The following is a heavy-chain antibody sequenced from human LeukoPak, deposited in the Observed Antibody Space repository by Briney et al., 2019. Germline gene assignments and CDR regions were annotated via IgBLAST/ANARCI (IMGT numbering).Heavy chain of an antibody. J-gene: IGHJ6*04. D-gene: IGHD2-2*01. CDR3: AREAFVVVPAADYYYYGMDV. CDR2: XXXXXGTA. CDR1: GGTFSSYA. Sequence: ASVKVSCKASGGTFSSYAISWVRQAPGQGLXXXXXXXXXXGTANYAQKFQGRVTITADESTSTAYMELSSLRSEDTAVYYCAREAFVVVPAADYYYYGMDVWGKGTTVTVSS. V-gene: IGHV1-69*13.